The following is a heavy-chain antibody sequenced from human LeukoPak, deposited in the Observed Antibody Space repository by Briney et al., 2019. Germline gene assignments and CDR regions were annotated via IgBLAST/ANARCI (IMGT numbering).Heavy chain of an antibody. CDR2: IIPIFGTA. CDR3: AVKGWGDIVVVPAALDY. D-gene: IGHD2-2*01. J-gene: IGHJ4*02. CDR1: GGTFSSYA. Sequence: SVKVSCKASGGTFSSYAVSWVRQAPGQGLEWMGGIIPIFGTANYAQKFQGRVTITTDESTSTAYMELSSLRSEDTAVYYCAVKGWGDIVVVPAALDYWGQGTLDTVSS. V-gene: IGHV1-69*05.